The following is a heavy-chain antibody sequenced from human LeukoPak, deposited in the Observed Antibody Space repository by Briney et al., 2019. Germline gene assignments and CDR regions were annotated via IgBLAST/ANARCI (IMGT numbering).Heavy chain of an antibody. D-gene: IGHD6-6*01. CDR3: ARALEYSTSATAWFDP. CDR1: GGSISSGGHY. V-gene: IGHV4-31*03. Sequence: PSQTLSLTCTVSGGSISSGGHYWSWIRPHPGKGLEGIGYIYYSGRTYYNPSLKSRVTLSVDKSKNQLSLKLGSVTAADTAVYYCARALEYSTSATAWFDPWGQGTLVTVSS. CDR2: IYYSGRT. J-gene: IGHJ5*02.